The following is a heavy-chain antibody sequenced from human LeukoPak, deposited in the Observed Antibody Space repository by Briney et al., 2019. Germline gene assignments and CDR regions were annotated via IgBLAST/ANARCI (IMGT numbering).Heavy chain of an antibody. V-gene: IGHV3-48*03. D-gene: IGHD1-26*01. CDR2: ISSSGSTI. CDR3: ARGRNSGSLHSQWDY. Sequence: GGSLRLSCAASGFTFSSYEMNWVRQAPGKGLEWVSYISSSGSTIYYADSVKGRFTISRDNAKNSLYLQMNSLRAEDTAVYYCARGRNSGSLHSQWDYWGQGTLVTVSS. CDR1: GFTFSSYE. J-gene: IGHJ4*02.